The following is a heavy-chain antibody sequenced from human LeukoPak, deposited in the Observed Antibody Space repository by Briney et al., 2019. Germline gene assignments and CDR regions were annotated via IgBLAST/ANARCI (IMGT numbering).Heavy chain of an antibody. J-gene: IGHJ4*02. D-gene: IGHD5-24*01. CDR1: GYTLTSYA. Sequence: ASVKVSCKASGYTLTSYAIHWVRQDPGQTLEWLGWINPANVYAKYSQEFQGRVTITQYTSASPAYLELISLRSDDTAVCYFAIRDGYRDYWGQGTLVTVSS. CDR2: INPANVYA. V-gene: IGHV1-3*01. CDR3: AIRDGYRDY.